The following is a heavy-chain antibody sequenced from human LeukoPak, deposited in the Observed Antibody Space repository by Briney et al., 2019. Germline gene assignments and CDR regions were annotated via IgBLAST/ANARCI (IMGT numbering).Heavy chain of an antibody. CDR1: GGSISSYY. D-gene: IGHD3-22*01. Sequence: PSETLSLTCTVSGGSISSYYWSWIRQPPGKGLEWIGYIYYSGSTNYNPSLKSRVTISVDTSKNQFSLKLSSVTAADTAVYYCASERTNYYDSSGYYFDYWGQGTLVTVSS. V-gene: IGHV4-59*01. CDR3: ASERTNYYDSSGYYFDY. CDR2: IYYSGST. J-gene: IGHJ4*02.